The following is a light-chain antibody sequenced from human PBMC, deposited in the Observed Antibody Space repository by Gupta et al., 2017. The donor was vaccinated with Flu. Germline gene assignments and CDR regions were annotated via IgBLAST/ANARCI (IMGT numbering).Light chain of an antibody. J-gene: IGLJ3*02. CDR3: QVWDTASDHGL. Sequence: SFILTQPPSVSVAPGPTASIACGGNTIGSETVHWYQQKRGQAPVLVLYDDDFRPSGIPERFSGSNSGNTATLTIRRVEAGDEADYYCQVWDTASDHGLFGAGTTLTVV. CDR2: DDD. V-gene: IGLV3-21*02. CDR1: TIGSET.